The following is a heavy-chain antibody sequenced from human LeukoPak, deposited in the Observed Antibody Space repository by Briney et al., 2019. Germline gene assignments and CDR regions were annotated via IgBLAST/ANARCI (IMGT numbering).Heavy chain of an antibody. Sequence: SGGSLRLSCAASGLTFSTFGMHWVRQAPGKGLEWVAVISYDGRNSYYADSVKGRFTISRDNSKNTLYLQMNSLRAEDTAVYYCARDYCSGGSCYSAWFDPWGQGTLVTVSS. CDR2: ISYDGRNS. V-gene: IGHV3-30*03. CDR1: GLTFSTFG. D-gene: IGHD2-15*01. CDR3: ARDYCSGGSCYSAWFDP. J-gene: IGHJ5*02.